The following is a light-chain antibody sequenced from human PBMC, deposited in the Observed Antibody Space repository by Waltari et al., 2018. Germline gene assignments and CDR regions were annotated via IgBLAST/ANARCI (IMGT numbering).Light chain of an antibody. CDR2: GAS. CDR3: QQYGSSVLYT. J-gene: IGKJ2*01. CDR1: QSLTKRY. Sequence: IVLTQSPGTLSLSPGERATLSCRASQSLTKRYLAWYQQKPVQAPRPLIYGASSRAAGIPDRFSDSGSGTDFTLTISRLEPEDFAVYYCQQYGSSVLYTFGQGTKLEIK. V-gene: IGKV3-20*01.